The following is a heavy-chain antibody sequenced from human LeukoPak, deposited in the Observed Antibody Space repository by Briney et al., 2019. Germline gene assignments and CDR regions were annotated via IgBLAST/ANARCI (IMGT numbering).Heavy chain of an antibody. J-gene: IGHJ4*02. V-gene: IGHV4-39*07. CDR2: INHSGST. Sequence: SETLSLTCTVSGGSISSSSYYWGWIRQPPGKGLEWIGEINHSGSTNYNPSLKSRVTISVDTSKNQFSLKLSSVTAADTAVYYCARAAAYYYDSSADFDYWGQGTLVTVSS. CDR1: GGSISSSSYY. CDR3: ARAAAYYYDSSADFDY. D-gene: IGHD3-22*01.